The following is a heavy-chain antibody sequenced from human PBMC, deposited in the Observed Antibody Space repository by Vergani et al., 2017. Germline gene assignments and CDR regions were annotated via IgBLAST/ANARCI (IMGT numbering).Heavy chain of an antibody. CDR3: ASGYCSGGSCYRGGGY. J-gene: IGHJ4*02. CDR2: INHSGST. D-gene: IGHD2-15*01. Sequence: QVQLQQWGAGLLKPSETLSLTCAVYGGSFSGYYWSWIRQPPGKGLEWIGEINHSGSTNYNPSRKSRVTISVDTSKNQFSLKLSSVTAADTAVYYCASGYCSGGSCYRGGGYWGQGTLVTVSS. V-gene: IGHV4-34*01. CDR1: GGSFSGYY.